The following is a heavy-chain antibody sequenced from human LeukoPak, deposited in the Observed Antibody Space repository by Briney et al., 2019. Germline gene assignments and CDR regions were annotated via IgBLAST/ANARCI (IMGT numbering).Heavy chain of an antibody. CDR3: AREFYILTGYSAGPYFDY. D-gene: IGHD3-9*01. Sequence: ASVKVSCKASGYTFTSYYMHWVRQAPGQGLEWMGIINPSGGSTSYAQKFQGRVTMTRDTSTSTVYMELSSLRSEDTAVYYCAREFYILTGYSAGPYFDYWGQGTLVTVSS. CDR2: INPSGGST. V-gene: IGHV1-46*01. CDR1: GYTFTSYY. J-gene: IGHJ4*02.